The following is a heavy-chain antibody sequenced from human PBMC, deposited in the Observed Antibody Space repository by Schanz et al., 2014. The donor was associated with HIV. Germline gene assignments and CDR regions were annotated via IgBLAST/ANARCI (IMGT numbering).Heavy chain of an antibody. Sequence: VQLVESGGGLVQPGGSLRLSCAASGFTFSSYAMSWVRQAPGKGLEWIGYVYYSGHAKYNPSLKSRVTISIDTSKNQFSLNLNSVTAADTAVYYCVRLELSYWYFDLWGRGTLVSVSS. CDR3: VRLELSYWYFDL. J-gene: IGHJ2*01. CDR2: VYYSGHA. D-gene: IGHD3-3*01. CDR1: GFTFSSYA. V-gene: IGHV4-59*01.